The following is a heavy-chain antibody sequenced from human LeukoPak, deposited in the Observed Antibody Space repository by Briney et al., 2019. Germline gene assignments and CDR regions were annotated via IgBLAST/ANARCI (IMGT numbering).Heavy chain of an antibody. J-gene: IGHJ3*02. Sequence: ASVKVSCKASGGTFSSYAISWVRQAPGQGLERMGRIIPIFGTANYAQKFQGRVTITTDESTSTAYMELSSLRSEDTAVYYCAGFMGLYVWGSYRSHDAFDIWGQGTMVTVSS. CDR3: AGFMGLYVWGSYRSHDAFDI. D-gene: IGHD3-16*02. CDR2: IIPIFGTA. V-gene: IGHV1-69*05. CDR1: GGTFSSYA.